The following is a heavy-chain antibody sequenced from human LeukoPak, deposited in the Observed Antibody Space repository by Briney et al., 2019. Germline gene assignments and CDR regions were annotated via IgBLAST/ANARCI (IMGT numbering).Heavy chain of an antibody. V-gene: IGHV4-38-2*02. D-gene: IGHD3-10*01. Sequence: SETLSLTCTVSGYSISSGYYWGWIRQPPGKGLEWIGSIYHSGSTYYNPSLKSRVTISVDTSKNQFSLTLSSVTAADTAVYYCARGGVELLSWGQGTLVTGSS. CDR1: GYSISSGYY. CDR3: ARGGVELLS. CDR2: IYHSGST. J-gene: IGHJ5*02.